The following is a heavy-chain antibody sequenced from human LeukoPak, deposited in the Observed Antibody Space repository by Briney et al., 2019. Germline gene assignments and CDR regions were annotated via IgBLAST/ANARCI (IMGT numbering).Heavy chain of an antibody. CDR1: GASISSYF. CDR3: TRDRSALDT. CDR2: ISNIGST. V-gene: IGHV4-59*01. Sequence: ASEALSLTCTVSGASISSYFWTWIRQSPGKGLEWIGYISNIGSTNYNPSLKSRVTISGDTSKNQFSLKLSSVTAADTAVYYCTRDRSALDTWGQGTLVTVSS. J-gene: IGHJ3*02.